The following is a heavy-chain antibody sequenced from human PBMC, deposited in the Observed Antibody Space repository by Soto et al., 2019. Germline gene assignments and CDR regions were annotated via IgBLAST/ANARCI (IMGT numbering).Heavy chain of an antibody. CDR1: GFTFSSYS. CDR3: ARVRGGYSYGPVDY. CDR2: ISSSSSYI. J-gene: IGHJ4*02. D-gene: IGHD5-18*01. Sequence: GGSLRLSCAASGFTFSSYSMNWVRQAPGKGLEWVSSISSSSSYIYYADSVKGRFTISRDNAKNSLYLQMNSLRAEDTAVYYCARVRGGYSYGPVDYWGQGTLVTVSS. V-gene: IGHV3-21*01.